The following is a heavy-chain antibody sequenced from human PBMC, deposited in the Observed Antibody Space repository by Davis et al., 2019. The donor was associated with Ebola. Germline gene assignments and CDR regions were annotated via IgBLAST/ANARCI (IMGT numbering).Heavy chain of an antibody. CDR2: IYPGDSDT. CDR1: GYSFTTYW. CDR3: ARRVTMAHWYFDL. V-gene: IGHV5-51*01. Sequence: GESLKISCKGSGYSFTTYWIGWVRQLPGKGLEWMGIIYPGDSDTRYNPSFQGQVTISADKSISTAYLQWSSLKASDTAMYYCARRVTMAHWYFDLWGRGTLVTVSS. D-gene: IGHD3-10*01. J-gene: IGHJ2*01.